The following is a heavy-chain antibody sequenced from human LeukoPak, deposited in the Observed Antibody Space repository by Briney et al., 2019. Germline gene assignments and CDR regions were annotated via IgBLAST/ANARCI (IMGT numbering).Heavy chain of an antibody. J-gene: IGHJ3*02. CDR1: GYTFTSYY. D-gene: IGHD7-27*01. Sequence: ASVKVSCKASGYTFTSYYMRWVGQAPGQGLEWMGIINPSGGSTSYAQKFQGRVTMTRDMSTSTVYMELSSLRSEDTAVYYCARGNWGLGGAFDIWGQWTMVTVSS. CDR2: INPSGGST. V-gene: IGHV1-46*01. CDR3: ARGNWGLGGAFDI.